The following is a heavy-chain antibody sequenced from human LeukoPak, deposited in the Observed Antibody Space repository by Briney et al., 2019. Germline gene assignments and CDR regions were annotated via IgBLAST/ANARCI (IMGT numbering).Heavy chain of an antibody. CDR2: ITYDGSKK. J-gene: IGHJ3*02. CDR3: ARDYYDSSGYWYAFDI. D-gene: IGHD3-22*01. CDR1: EFTFSSNT. V-gene: IGHV3-30-3*01. Sequence: PGGSLRLSCAASEFTFSSNTMHWVRQAPGKGLEWVAFITYDGSKKYYADSVKGRFTISRDNSKNTLYLQMNSLRAEDTAVYYCARDYYDSSGYWYAFDIWGQGTMVTVSS.